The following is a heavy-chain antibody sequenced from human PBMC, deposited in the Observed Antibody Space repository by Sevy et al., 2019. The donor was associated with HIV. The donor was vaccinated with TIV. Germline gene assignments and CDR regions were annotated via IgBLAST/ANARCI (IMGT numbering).Heavy chain of an antibody. CDR1: GFSFSSSS. J-gene: IGHJ4*01. CDR3: AGDYSGSYYRFDL. CDR2: ITRDGKTK. D-gene: IGHD1-26*01. Sequence: GGSLRLSCAASGFSFSSSSMNWLRQAPGKGLEWLAYITRDGKTKYYADFVKGRFTISRDNAQNSLVLQLNSLRDDDTAVYYCAGDYSGSYYRFDLWGHGTLVTVSS. V-gene: IGHV3-48*02.